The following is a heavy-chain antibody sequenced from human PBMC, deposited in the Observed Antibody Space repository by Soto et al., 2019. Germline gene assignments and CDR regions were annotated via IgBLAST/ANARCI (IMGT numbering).Heavy chain of an antibody. D-gene: IGHD3-16*02. CDR3: ARMGLHLVELSSNWFDP. Sequence: QVQLQESGPGLVKPSQTLSLTCSLSGGSINSDEFYWTWIRQSPGKGLEWIGYIYSSGRTHYNPSLKMRINIALDTSNNLLSLRLSSVTAADTAVYYCARMGLHLVELSSNWFDPWGRGTLVTVSS. J-gene: IGHJ5*02. V-gene: IGHV4-31*03. CDR2: IYSSGRT. CDR1: GGSINSDEFY.